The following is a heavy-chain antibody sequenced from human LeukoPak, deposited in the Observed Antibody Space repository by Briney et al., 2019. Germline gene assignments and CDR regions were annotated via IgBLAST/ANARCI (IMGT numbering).Heavy chain of an antibody. J-gene: IGHJ4*02. D-gene: IGHD1-1*01. CDR3: ARVGPAVSSRDLQGWNDPSDDY. CDR2: INPNSGGT. CDR1: GYTFTGYY. Sequence: GASVKVSCKASGYTFTGYYMHWVRQAPGQGLEWMGRINPNSGGTNYAQKFQGRVTMTRDTSISTAYMELSRLRSDDTAVYYWARVGPAVSSRDLQGWNDPSDDYWGQGTLVTVSS. V-gene: IGHV1-2*06.